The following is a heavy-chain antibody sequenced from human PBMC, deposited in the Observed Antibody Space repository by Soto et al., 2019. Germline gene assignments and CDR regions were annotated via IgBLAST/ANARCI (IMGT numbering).Heavy chain of an antibody. CDR3: ASSYGTSWYGDY. Sequence: QVQLVQSGAEVKKPGSSVKVSCKASGGTFNNYAVTWVRQAPGQGLEWMGGIIPISGTTNYAQKFQGRVTINADVSTSTAYMELSSLRSEDTALYYCASSYGTSWYGDYWGQGTLVTVSS. J-gene: IGHJ4*02. V-gene: IGHV1-69*01. D-gene: IGHD6-13*01. CDR2: IIPISGTT. CDR1: GGTFNNYA.